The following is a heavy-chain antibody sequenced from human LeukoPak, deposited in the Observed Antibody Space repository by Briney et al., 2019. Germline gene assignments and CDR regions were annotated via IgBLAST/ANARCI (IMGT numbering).Heavy chain of an antibody. CDR3: AGDGQWELPLGY. V-gene: IGHV1-46*01. J-gene: IGHJ4*02. Sequence: ASVKVSCKASGYTFTSYYMHWVRQAPGQGLEWMGIINPSGGSTSYAQKFQGRVTMTRDTSTSTVYMELSSLRSEDTAVYYCAGDGQWELPLGYWGQGTLVTVSS. D-gene: IGHD1-26*01. CDR2: INPSGGST. CDR1: GYTFTSYY.